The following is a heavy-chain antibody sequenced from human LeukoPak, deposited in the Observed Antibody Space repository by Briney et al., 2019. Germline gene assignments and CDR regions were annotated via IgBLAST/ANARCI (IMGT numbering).Heavy chain of an antibody. J-gene: IGHJ4*02. D-gene: IGHD2-2*01. Sequence: GRSLRLSCAASGFTFSSYGMHWVRQAPGKGLEWVAVIWYDGSNKYYADSVKGRFTISRDNSKNTLYLQMNSLRAEDTAVYYCARGVTRYCSSTSCYYFDSWGKGTLVTVSS. CDR2: IWYDGSNK. CDR1: GFTFSSYG. V-gene: IGHV3-33*01. CDR3: ARGVTRYCSSTSCYYFDS.